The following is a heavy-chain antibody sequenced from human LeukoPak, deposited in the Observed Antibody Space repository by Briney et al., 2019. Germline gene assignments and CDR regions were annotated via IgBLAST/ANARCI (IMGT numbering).Heavy chain of an antibody. CDR3: VRDVRLKLDAFDI. Sequence: GGSLRLSCVASGFTFNTYWMSWVRQAPGKGLEWVANIKQDESEKYYVDSVKGRFTISRDNAKNSLYLQMNGLRAEDTAVYYCVRDVRLKLDAFDIWGQGTMVTVSS. J-gene: IGHJ3*02. CDR2: IKQDESEK. D-gene: IGHD2-8*01. CDR1: GFTFNTYW. V-gene: IGHV3-7*01.